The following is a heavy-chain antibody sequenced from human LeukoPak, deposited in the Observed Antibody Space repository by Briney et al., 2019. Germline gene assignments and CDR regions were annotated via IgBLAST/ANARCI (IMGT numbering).Heavy chain of an antibody. Sequence: ASVKVSCKASGYTFTSYGISWVRQAPGQGLEWMGWISAYNGNTNYAQKLQGRVTMTTDTSTSTAYMELRSLRSDDTAVYYCARDRVVPTGYYYYYGMDVWGQGTTVTVSS. D-gene: IGHD1-1*01. J-gene: IGHJ6*02. CDR2: ISAYNGNT. CDR3: ARDRVVPTGYYYYYGMDV. V-gene: IGHV1-18*01. CDR1: GYTFTSYG.